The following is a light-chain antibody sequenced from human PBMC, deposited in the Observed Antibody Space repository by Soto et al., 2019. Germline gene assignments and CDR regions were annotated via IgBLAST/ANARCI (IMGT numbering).Light chain of an antibody. V-gene: IGKV1-5*03. J-gene: IGKJ2*01. CDR2: KAS. CDR3: QQYNTYPLT. CDR1: QSVAGW. Sequence: DLQMTQSPSTLSASVGDRVTITCRASQSVAGWLAWFQQKPGKAPKLLIYKASSLETGVPSRFSGSGSGTEFTLTISSLQPDDFATYYCQQYNTYPLTFGQGTKLEIK.